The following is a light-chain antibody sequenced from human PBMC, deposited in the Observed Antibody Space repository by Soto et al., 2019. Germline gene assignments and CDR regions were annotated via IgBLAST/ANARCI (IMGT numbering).Light chain of an antibody. V-gene: IGLV1-44*01. J-gene: IGLJ1*01. Sequence: QSVLTQSPSGSGTPGRRVTISCSGITSNIGSSIVSWYQQFPGAAPKVVIYGNNQRPSGVPVRLSASKSYTSASLAISGLQSEDEADYYCATWDDGVFVFGIGTKVTVL. CDR1: TSNIGSSI. CDR2: GNN. CDR3: ATWDDGVFV.